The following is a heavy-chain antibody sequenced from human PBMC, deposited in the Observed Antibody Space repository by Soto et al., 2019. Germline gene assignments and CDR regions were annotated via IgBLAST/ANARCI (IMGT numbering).Heavy chain of an antibody. V-gene: IGHV4-61*01. CDR3: ARIGGWYDIDF. CDR2: IFYNGTA. CDR1: VGSCSSGRFH. D-gene: IGHD6-19*01. Sequence: SETLSLTCSVSVGSCSSGRFHWSWIRRPPGKGLQFIGSIFYNGTANYSPSLKNRVSISIDTSQSQFFLQLISVAAADTAVYYCARIGGWYDIDFWGQGSLVTVSS. J-gene: IGHJ4*02.